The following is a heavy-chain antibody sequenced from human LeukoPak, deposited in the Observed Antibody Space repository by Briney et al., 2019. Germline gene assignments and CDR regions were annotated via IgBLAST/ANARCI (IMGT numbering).Heavy chain of an antibody. J-gene: IGHJ4*02. CDR2: ISSSSSYI. CDR3: AREGIGSSAAGFDY. D-gene: IGHD6-6*01. CDR1: GFTFSSYS. V-gene: IGHV3-21*01. Sequence: GGSLRLSCAASGFTFSSYSMNWVRQAPGKGLEWVSSISSSSSYIYYADSVKGRFTISRDNAKNSLYLQMNSLRAEDTAVYYCAREGIGSSAAGFDYWGQGTLVTVSS.